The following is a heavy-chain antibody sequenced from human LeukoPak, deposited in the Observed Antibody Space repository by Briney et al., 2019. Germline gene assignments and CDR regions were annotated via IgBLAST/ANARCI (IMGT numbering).Heavy chain of an antibody. Sequence: GGSLRLSCAASGFTFSNYGMYWVRQAPGKGLEWVAFIRYDGSDKYYADSVKGRFTMPRDNSKKTLYLQMDSLRPEDTAVYYCAKGQLGIQSSKWFDPWGQGTLVTVSS. J-gene: IGHJ5*02. CDR2: IRYDGSDK. V-gene: IGHV3-30*02. D-gene: IGHD7-27*01. CDR1: GFTFSNYG. CDR3: AKGQLGIQSSKWFDP.